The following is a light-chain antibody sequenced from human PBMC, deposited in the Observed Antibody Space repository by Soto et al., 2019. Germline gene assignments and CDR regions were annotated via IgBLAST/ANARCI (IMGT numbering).Light chain of an antibody. V-gene: IGKV3-20*01. Sequence: EIVLTQSPGTLSLSPGERATLSCRASHSVRSTYLAWFQQKPGQAPRLLIYDASSRASDIPDRFSGSGSGTDFTLTISRLELEDFAVYYCQQYGTSQWTFGQGTKVEI. CDR3: QQYGTSQWT. J-gene: IGKJ1*01. CDR2: DAS. CDR1: HSVRSTY.